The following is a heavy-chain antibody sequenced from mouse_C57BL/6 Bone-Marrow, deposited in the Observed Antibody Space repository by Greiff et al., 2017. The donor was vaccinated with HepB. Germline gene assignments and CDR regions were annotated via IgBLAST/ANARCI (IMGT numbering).Heavy chain of an antibody. V-gene: IGHV5-6*01. Sequence: EVQVVESGGDLVKPGGSLKLSCAASGFTFSSYGMSWVRQTPDKRLEWVATISSGGSYTYYPNSVKGRFNIYRDNAKNTLYLQMSSLKSEDTAMYYWARHTDYDGLGYFDVWGTGTTVTVSS. CDR3: ARHTDYDGLGYFDV. J-gene: IGHJ1*03. CDR1: GFTFSSYG. D-gene: IGHD2-4*01. CDR2: ISSGGSYT.